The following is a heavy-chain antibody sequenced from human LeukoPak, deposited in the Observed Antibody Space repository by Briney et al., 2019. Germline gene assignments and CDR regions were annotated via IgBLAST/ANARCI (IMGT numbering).Heavy chain of an antibody. Sequence: GASVKVSCKASGYTFTSYGISWVRQAPGQGLEWMGWISAYNGNTNYAQKLQGRVTMTTGTSTSTAYMELRSLRSDDTAVYYCARVLRTDLPTYYDILTGYYPFDYWGQGTLVTVSS. V-gene: IGHV1-18*01. J-gene: IGHJ4*02. CDR2: ISAYNGNT. CDR1: GYTFTSYG. CDR3: ARVLRTDLPTYYDILTGYYPFDY. D-gene: IGHD3-9*01.